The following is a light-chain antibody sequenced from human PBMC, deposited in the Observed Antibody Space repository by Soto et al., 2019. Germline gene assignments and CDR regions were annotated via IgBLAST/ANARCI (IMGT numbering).Light chain of an antibody. V-gene: IGKV3-15*01. Sequence: EIVMTQSPATLSVSPGERATHSCRASQSISNNLAWYQQKPGQAPSLLIYGASTRATGIPARFSGSGSGTEFTLTISSLQSEDSAVYYCQQYNNWPPRTFGQGTKLEIK. J-gene: IGKJ2*01. CDR1: QSISNN. CDR3: QQYNNWPPRT. CDR2: GAS.